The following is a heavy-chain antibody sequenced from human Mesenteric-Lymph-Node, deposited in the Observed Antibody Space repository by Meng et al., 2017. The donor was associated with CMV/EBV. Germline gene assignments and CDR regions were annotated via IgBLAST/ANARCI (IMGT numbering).Heavy chain of an antibody. CDR1: GFSLRTSGVG. CDR3: AHRLSNYFDY. V-gene: IGHV2-5*02. Sequence: LPCPFSGFSLRTSGVGVGWIRPPPGKALEWLALIYWDDDTRYSPSLYSRLAITKVTSKNQVVLTMTNMDPVDTATYYCAHRLSNYFDYWGQGTLVTVSS. CDR2: IYWDDDT. D-gene: IGHD2/OR15-2a*01. J-gene: IGHJ4*02.